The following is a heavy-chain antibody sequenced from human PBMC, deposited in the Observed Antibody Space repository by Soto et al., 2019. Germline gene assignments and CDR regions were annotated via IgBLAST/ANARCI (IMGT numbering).Heavy chain of an antibody. J-gene: IGHJ4*01. CDR3: GRHASGSPHPGVDY. V-gene: IGHV4-39*01. D-gene: IGHD1-26*01. CDR1: GGSISSSTSY. CDR2: IYDGGNS. Sequence: QLQLQESGPGLVKPSETLSLTCTVSGGSISSSTSYWGWVRQPPGKGLEWIASIYDGGNSNYHPSLRSRATISVDTSKNHPSLKLSSVTAADTAVSYCGRHASGSPHPGVDYWGHGTLVNVSS.